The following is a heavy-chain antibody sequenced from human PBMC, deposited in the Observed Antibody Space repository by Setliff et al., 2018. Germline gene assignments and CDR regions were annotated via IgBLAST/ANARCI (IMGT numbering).Heavy chain of an antibody. J-gene: IGHJ5*02. CDR2: IGHTGSI. V-gene: IGHV4-38-2*02. CDR3: ARRGERFFNWFDP. D-gene: IGHD2-21*01. CDR1: GYSISSGYI. Sequence: SETLSLTCTVSGYSISSGYIWGWIRQPPGKGLEWVGNIGHTGSINYNPSLKSRLTISRDTSKNQVSLKLSSVTASDTAVYYCARRGERFFNWFDPWGQGTLVTVSS.